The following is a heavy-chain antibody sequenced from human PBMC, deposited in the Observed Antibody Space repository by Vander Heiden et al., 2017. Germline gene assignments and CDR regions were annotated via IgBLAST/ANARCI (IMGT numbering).Heavy chain of an antibody. D-gene: IGHD3-9*01. Sequence: EVQLVESGGGLVKPGGSLRLSCAASGFTFRSYSMNVVRQAPGKGLEWVSSISSSSSYIYYADSVKGRFTISRDNAKNSLYLQMNSLRAEDTAVYYCAKEDYDILTLDYWGQGTLVTVSS. J-gene: IGHJ4*02. CDR3: AKEDYDILTLDY. CDR2: ISSSSSYI. V-gene: IGHV3-21*01. CDR1: GFTFRSYS.